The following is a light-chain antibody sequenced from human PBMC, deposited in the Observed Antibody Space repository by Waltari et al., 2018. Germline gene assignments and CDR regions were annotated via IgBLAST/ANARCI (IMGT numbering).Light chain of an antibody. V-gene: IGKV2-28*01. J-gene: IGKJ1*01. CDR1: QSLFPNNGYNY. CDR2: LGS. CDR3: MQTLQTPWT. Sequence: DIVLTQSPLSLPVTPGEPASSSCRSSQSLFPNNGYNYLNWYLQKPGQSPQLLIYLGSYRASWVADRFSGSRSGTDFTLKISRVEAEDVGVYYCMQTLQTPWTFGQATKVEIQ.